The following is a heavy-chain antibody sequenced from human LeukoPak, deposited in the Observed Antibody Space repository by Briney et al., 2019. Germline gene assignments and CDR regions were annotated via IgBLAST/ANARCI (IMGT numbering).Heavy chain of an antibody. CDR2: ISGGGATT. CDR1: GFRFSSYG. J-gene: IGHJ4*02. D-gene: IGHD2/OR15-2a*01. V-gene: IGHV3-23*01. Sequence: GGSLRLSCAASGFRFSSYGMGWVRQAPGKGLEWVSGISGGGATTYYADSVKGRFTISRDNSKNTLHLDMSSLRAEDTAEYYCAKTFGWPFYFDYWGQGTLVTVSS. CDR3: AKTFGWPFYFDY.